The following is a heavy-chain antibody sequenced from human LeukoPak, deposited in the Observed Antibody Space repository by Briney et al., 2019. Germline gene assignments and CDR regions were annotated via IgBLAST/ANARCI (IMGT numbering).Heavy chain of an antibody. CDR3: ARDHSNYDSSGYYFSYYYYYYMDV. CDR1: GFTFSSYW. J-gene: IGHJ6*03. D-gene: IGHD3-22*01. V-gene: IGHV3-7*01. Sequence: GGSLRLSXAASGFTFSSYWMSWVRQAPGKGLEWVANIKQDGSEKYYVDSVKGRFTISRDNAKNSLYLQMNSLRAEDTAVYYCARDHSNYDSSGYYFSYYYYYYMDVWGKGTTVTVSS. CDR2: IKQDGSEK.